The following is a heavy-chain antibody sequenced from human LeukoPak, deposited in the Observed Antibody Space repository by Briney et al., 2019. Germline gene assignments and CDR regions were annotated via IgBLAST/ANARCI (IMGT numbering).Heavy chain of an antibody. J-gene: IGHJ4*02. CDR3: ARRPILWPFDY. Sequence: SENLSLTCTVSGGSISSSSYYWGWIRQPPGKGLEWIGSIYYSGSTYYNPSLKSRVTISVDTSKNQFSLKLSSVTAADTAVYYCARRPILWPFDYWGQGTLVTVSS. CDR1: GGSISSSSYY. D-gene: IGHD2-21*01. CDR2: IYYSGST. V-gene: IGHV4-39*01.